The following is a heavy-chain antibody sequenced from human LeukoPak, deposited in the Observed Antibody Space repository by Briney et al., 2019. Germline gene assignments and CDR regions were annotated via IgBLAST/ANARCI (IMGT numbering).Heavy chain of an antibody. D-gene: IGHD2-2*02. Sequence: SETLSLTCIVSADSIINYYSIWIRQPPGKGLEWFGYIYYTGSTRYNPSLSGRVTISVDTSNNHFSLKLRPVTAAHTAVYYCARWGCTSTTCYTPFDFWGPGTLVTVSS. J-gene: IGHJ4*02. CDR1: ADSIINYY. V-gene: IGHV4-59*01. CDR3: ARWGCTSTTCYTPFDF. CDR2: IYYTGST.